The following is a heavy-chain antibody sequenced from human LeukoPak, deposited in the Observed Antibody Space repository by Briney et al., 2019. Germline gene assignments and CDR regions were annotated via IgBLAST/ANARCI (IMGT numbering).Heavy chain of an antibody. Sequence: KASETLSLTCTVSGGSISSYYWSWVRQPPGKGLEWIGYIDYSGSTHYNASLKSRVTIAVDTSKNQFSLKLSFVTAADTAVYYCAREGYCSGDRCYTWFDPWGQGTLVTVSS. CDR3: AREGYCSGDRCYTWFDP. D-gene: IGHD2-15*01. J-gene: IGHJ5*02. CDR1: GGSISSYY. V-gene: IGHV4-59*01. CDR2: IDYSGST.